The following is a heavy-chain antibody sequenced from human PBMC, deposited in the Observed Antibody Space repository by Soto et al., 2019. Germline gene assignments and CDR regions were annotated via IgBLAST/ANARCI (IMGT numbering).Heavy chain of an antibody. D-gene: IGHD4-17*01. Sequence: SETLSLTCAVSGGSISRGGYSWSWIRQPPGKGLEWIGYIYHSGSTYYNPSLKSRVTISVDRSKNQFSLQLSSVTAADTAVYYCARGDYGDYFDYWGQGTLVTVSS. J-gene: IGHJ4*02. CDR3: ARGDYGDYFDY. CDR1: GGSISRGGYS. V-gene: IGHV4-30-2*01. CDR2: IYHSGST.